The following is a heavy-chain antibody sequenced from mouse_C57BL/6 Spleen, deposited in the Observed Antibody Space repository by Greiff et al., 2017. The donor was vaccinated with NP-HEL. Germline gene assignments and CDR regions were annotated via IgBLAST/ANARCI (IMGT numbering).Heavy chain of an antibody. CDR1: GFTFSSYA. CDR2: ISDGGSYT. Sequence: DVKLVESGGGLVKPGGSLKLSCAASGFTFSSYAMSWVRQTPEKRLEWVATISDGGSYTYYPDNVKGRFTISRDNAKNNLYLQMSHLKSEDTAMYYCARDGVDYWGQGTSVTVSS. J-gene: IGHJ4*01. CDR3: ARDGVDY. V-gene: IGHV5-4*01.